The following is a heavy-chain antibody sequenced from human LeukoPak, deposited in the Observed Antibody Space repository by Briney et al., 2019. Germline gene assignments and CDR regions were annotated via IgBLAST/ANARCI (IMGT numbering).Heavy chain of an antibody. Sequence: SETLSLTCTVSGGSISSSRYYWGGLRQPPGRGVEWVGSIYYSGSTYYNPSLKSRVTISVDTSKNQFSLKLSSVTAADTAVYYCARDARGVVTAINFQHWGQGTLVTVSS. CDR3: ARDARGVVTAINFQH. D-gene: IGHD2-21*02. CDR2: IYYSGST. J-gene: IGHJ1*01. CDR1: GGSISSSRYY. V-gene: IGHV4-39*07.